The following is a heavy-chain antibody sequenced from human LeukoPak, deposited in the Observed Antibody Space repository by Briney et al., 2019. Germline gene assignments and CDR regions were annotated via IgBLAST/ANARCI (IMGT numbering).Heavy chain of an antibody. D-gene: IGHD5-24*01. CDR2: INHSGST. Sequence: SETLSLTCAVYGGSFSGYYWSWIRQPPGKGLEWIGEINHSGSTNYNPSLKSRVTISVDTSKNQFPLKLSSVTAADTAVYYCARESRKMATIYYYYYGMDVWGQGTTVTVSS. V-gene: IGHV4-34*01. CDR3: ARESRKMATIYYYYYGMDV. CDR1: GGSFSGYY. J-gene: IGHJ6*02.